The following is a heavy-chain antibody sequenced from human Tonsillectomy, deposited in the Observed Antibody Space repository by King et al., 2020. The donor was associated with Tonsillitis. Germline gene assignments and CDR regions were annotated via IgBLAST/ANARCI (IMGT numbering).Heavy chain of an antibody. Sequence: VQLQESGPGLVKPSQTLSLTCTVSGGSISSGGYYWSWIRQHPGKGLEWIGYIYYSGSTYYNPSLKSRVTISVDTSKNQFSLKLSSVTAADTAVYYCAGAFYYYDSSGYRESTPFDYWGQGTLVTVSS. V-gene: IGHV4-31*03. J-gene: IGHJ4*02. CDR2: IYYSGST. CDR1: GGSISSGGYY. CDR3: AGAFYYYDSSGYRESTPFDY. D-gene: IGHD3-22*01.